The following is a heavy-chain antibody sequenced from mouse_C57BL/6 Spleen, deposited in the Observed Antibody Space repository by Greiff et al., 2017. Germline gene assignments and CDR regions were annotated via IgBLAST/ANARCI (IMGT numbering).Heavy chain of an antibody. CDR2: IDPENGDT. CDR3: TIPLITTNAMDY. CDR1: GFNIKDDY. D-gene: IGHD1-1*01. J-gene: IGHJ4*01. V-gene: IGHV14-4*01. Sequence: VQLQQSGAELVRPGASVKLSCTASGFNIKDDYMHWVKQRPEQGLEWIGWIDPENGDTEYASKFQGKATITADTSSNTAYLQLSSLTSADTAVYYCTIPLITTNAMDYWGQGTSVTVSS.